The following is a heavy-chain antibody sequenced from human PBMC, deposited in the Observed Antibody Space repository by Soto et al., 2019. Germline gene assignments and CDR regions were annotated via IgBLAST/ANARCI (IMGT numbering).Heavy chain of an antibody. CDR2: IYYSGST. J-gene: IGHJ4*02. D-gene: IGHD6-13*01. CDR3: ARGSGIAAAGNFDY. CDR1: GGSISSYY. V-gene: IGHV4-59*01. Sequence: SETLSLTCTVSGGSISSYYWSWIRQPPGKGLEWIGYIYYSGSTNYNPSLKSRVTISVDTSKNQFSLKLSSVTAADTAVYYCARGSGIAAAGNFDYWGQGTLVTVSS.